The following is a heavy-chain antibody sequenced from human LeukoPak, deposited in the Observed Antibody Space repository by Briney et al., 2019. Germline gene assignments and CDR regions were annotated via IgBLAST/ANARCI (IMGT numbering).Heavy chain of an antibody. CDR3: ARNYYDSSGYYSGLDY. V-gene: IGHV1-46*01. CDR1: GYTFTSYY. D-gene: IGHD3-22*01. J-gene: IGHJ4*02. CDR2: INPSGGST. Sequence: ASVKVSCKASGYTFTSYYMHWVRQAPGQGLEWMGIINPSGGSTSYARKFQGRVTMTRDTSTSTVYMELSSLRSEDTAVYHCARNYYDSSGYYSGLDYWGQGTLVTVSS.